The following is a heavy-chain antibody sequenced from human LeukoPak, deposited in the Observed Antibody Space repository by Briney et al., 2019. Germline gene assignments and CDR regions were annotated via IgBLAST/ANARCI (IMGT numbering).Heavy chain of an antibody. CDR2: ISGSGGST. CDR3: AKVRGRPSEYFQH. CDR1: GVTFSSYA. D-gene: IGHD1-26*01. J-gene: IGHJ1*01. V-gene: IGHV3-23*01. Sequence: PGGSLRLSCAASGVTFSSYAMSWVRQAPGKGLEWVSAISGSGGSTYYADSVKGRFTISRDNSKNTLCLQMNSLRAEDTAVYYCAKVRGRPSEYFQHWGQGTLVTVSS.